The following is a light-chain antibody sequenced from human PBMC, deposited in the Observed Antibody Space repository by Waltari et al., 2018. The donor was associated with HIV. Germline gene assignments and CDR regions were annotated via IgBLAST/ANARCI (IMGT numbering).Light chain of an antibody. J-gene: IGLJ2*01. Sequence: QSVLTPQPSAPGTPGPRVPITCSGSSSNIGSNTVNWYQQLPGTAPKLLIYSNNQRPSGVPDRFSGSKSGTSASLAISGLQSEDEADYYCAAWDDSLNGPGVVFGGGTKLTVL. CDR1: SSNIGSNT. CDR3: AAWDDSLNGPGVV. CDR2: SNN. V-gene: IGLV1-44*01.